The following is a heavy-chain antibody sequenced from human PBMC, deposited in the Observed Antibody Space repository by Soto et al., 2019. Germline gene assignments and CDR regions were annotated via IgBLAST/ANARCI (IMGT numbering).Heavy chain of an antibody. CDR1: GFTFSDYV. D-gene: IGHD3-3*01. CDR2: ISFDGINK. CDR3: VKDRGTMHAPDYFDS. V-gene: IGHV3-30*18. Sequence: QVHLVESGGGVVQPGRSLRLSCAASGFTFSDYVMDWVRQAPGKGLDWVALISFDGINKYYADSVKGRLTISRDNSKNTLFLQMNSLRAEDTAVYYCVKDRGTMHAPDYFDSWGQGTLVNVSS. J-gene: IGHJ4*02.